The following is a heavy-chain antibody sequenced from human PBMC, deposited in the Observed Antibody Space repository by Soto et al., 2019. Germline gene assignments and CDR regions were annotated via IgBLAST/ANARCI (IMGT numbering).Heavy chain of an antibody. D-gene: IGHD3-16*01. V-gene: IGHV1-69*12. CDR2: IIPIFGTA. J-gene: IGHJ6*02. Sequence: QVQLVQSGAEVKKPGSSVKVSCKASGGTFSSYAISWVRQAPGQGLEWMGGIIPIFGTADYAQKVQGRVTITADAPXXTADVDLSSPTSADTAGYDRARHLGGNHYYYGMDVWGQGTTVTVSS. CDR3: ARHLGGNHYYYGMDV. CDR1: GGTFSSYA.